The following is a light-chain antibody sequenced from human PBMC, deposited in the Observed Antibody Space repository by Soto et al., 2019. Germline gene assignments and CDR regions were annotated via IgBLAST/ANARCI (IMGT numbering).Light chain of an antibody. CDR2: DAS. CDR3: QQLTDWPPQWT. J-gene: IGKJ1*01. CDR1: QSISSY. V-gene: IGKV3-11*01. Sequence: EGVYPQCPDTLTKPPGERATLSCRASQSISSYLAWYQQKPGQAPRLLIYDASSRATGIPARFSGSGSGTDFTLTISSLEPEDFAVYYCQQLTDWPPQWTFGQGTKVDIK.